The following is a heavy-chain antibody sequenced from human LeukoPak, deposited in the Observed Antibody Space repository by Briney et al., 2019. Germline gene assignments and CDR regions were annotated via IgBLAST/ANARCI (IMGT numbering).Heavy chain of an antibody. CDR1: GYTFTSYD. CDR2: MNPNSGKT. J-gene: IGHJ6*03. D-gene: IGHD2-2*02. Sequence: GASVKVSCKASGYTFTSYDINWVRQATGQGLEWMGWMNPNSGKTGYAQKFQGRVTMTRNTSISTAYMELSSLRSEDTAVYYCARGDIVVVPAAISNYYYYYMDVWGKGTTVTVSS. V-gene: IGHV1-8*01. CDR3: ARGDIVVVPAAISNYYYYYMDV.